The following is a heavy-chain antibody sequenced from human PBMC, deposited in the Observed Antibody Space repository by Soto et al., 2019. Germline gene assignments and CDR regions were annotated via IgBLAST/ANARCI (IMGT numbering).Heavy chain of an antibody. J-gene: IGHJ4*02. CDR2: ISSSGSTI. V-gene: IGHV3-11*01. CDR3: ARWIVVVPAAPKNYFDY. CDR1: GFTFSDYY. D-gene: IGHD2-2*01. Sequence: PGGSLRLSCAASGFTFSDYYMSWIRQAPGKGLEWVSYISSSGSTIYYADSVKGRFTISRDNAKNSLYLQMNSLRAEDTAVYYCARWIVVVPAAPKNYFDYWGQGTLVTVSS.